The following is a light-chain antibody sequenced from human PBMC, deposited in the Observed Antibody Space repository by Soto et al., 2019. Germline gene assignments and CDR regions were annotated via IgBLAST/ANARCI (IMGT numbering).Light chain of an antibody. Sequence: EIVLTQSPGTLSMSPGERATLSCRASQSVCRDYLAWFQQKPGQAPRLLIYDASTRATGIPDRFSGSGSGTDFNLTFSRLEPEDFAVYFCHQYATSPLTFGGGTKVEF. CDR3: HQYATSPLT. V-gene: IGKV3-20*01. J-gene: IGKJ4*01. CDR1: QSVCRDY. CDR2: DAS.